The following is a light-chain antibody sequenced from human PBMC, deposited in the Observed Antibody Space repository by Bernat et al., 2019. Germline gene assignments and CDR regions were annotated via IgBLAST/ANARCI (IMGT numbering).Light chain of an antibody. CDR3: QQYHKWAAT. V-gene: IGKV3-15*01. J-gene: IGKJ3*01. CDR1: QAVSSN. CDR2: DAS. Sequence: EIVMTQSPDTLSVSPGERVTLSCRASQAVSSNLAWFRQKPGQAPSLVIYDASTRATGIPARFSGSGSGIEFTLTISSLQAEDFAVYYCQQYHKWAATFGPGTKVDIK.